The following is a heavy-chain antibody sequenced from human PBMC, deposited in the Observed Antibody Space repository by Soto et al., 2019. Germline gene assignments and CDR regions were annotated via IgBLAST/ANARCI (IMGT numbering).Heavy chain of an antibody. D-gene: IGHD1-1*01. V-gene: IGHV3-33*01. CDR3: VRWGNWKVPDH. Sequence: PGGSLRLSCAASGFTFSSHGMHWVRQAPGKGPEWVAVIWYDGSTKYYADSVRGRFSISRDNAKNMLYLQMSSLRVEDTAVYHCVRWGNWKVPDHWGQGTLVTVSS. CDR1: GFTFSSHG. J-gene: IGHJ4*02. CDR2: IWYDGSTK.